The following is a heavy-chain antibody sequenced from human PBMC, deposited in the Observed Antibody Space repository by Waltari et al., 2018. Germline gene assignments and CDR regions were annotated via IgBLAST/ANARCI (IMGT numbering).Heavy chain of an antibody. CDR1: GYTLTELS. CDR2: FDPEDGET. V-gene: IGHV1-24*01. J-gene: IGHJ4*02. CDR3: ATGPFYEGGDY. Sequence: QVQLVQSGAEVKKPGASVKVSCKVSGYTLTELSMHWVRQAPGKGLEWMGGFDPEDGETIYAQKVQGRVTMAEDTSTYTAYMELGGRRSEDTAVYYCATGPFYEGGDYWGQGTLVTVSS. D-gene: IGHD3-3*01.